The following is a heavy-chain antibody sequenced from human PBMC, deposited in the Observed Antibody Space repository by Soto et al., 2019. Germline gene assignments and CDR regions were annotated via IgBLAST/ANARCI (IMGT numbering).Heavy chain of an antibody. D-gene: IGHD4-17*01. CDR1: GVPFRNAW. CDR3: TTPPGLRGGGNTYYYYYYGMDV. CDR2: IKSKTDGGTT. V-gene: IGHV3-15*07. Sequence: GGSLRLSCAASGVPFRNAWMNWVRQATGKGLEWVGRIKSKTDGGTTDYAAPVKGRFTISRDDSKNTLYLQMNSLKTEDTAVYYCTTPPGLRGGGNTYYYYYYGMDVWGQGTTVTVSS. J-gene: IGHJ6*02.